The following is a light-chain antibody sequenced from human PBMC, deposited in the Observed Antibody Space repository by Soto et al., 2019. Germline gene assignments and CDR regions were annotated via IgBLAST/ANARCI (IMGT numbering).Light chain of an antibody. V-gene: IGLV1-47*01. J-gene: IGLJ2*01. CDR2: RNN. CDR3: VAWDDNLSGVV. Sequence: QSVLTQPPSASGTPGQRVIISCSGSSSNMGSNYVYWYQHLPGTAPKLLIYRNNQRASGIPDRFSGSKSGTSASLAISGLRSEDEADYYCVAWDDNLSGVVFGGGTKLTVL. CDR1: SSNMGSNY.